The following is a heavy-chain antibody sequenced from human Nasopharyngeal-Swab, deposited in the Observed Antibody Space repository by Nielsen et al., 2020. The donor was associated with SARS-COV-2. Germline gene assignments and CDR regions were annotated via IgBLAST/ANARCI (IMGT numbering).Heavy chain of an antibody. J-gene: IGHJ4*02. CDR1: GGTFSSYA. CDR3: ARASSMVRGVIVPFDY. D-gene: IGHD3-10*01. CDR2: IIPIFGTA. Sequence: SVKVSCKASGGTFSSYAISWVRQAPGQGLEWMGGIIPIFGTANYAQKFQGRVTITADTSTSTAYMELSSLRSEDTAVYYCARASSMVRGVIVPFDYWGQGTLVTVSS. V-gene: IGHV1-69*06.